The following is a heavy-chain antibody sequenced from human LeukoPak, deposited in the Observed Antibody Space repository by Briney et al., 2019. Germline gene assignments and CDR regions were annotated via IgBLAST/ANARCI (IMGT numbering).Heavy chain of an antibody. D-gene: IGHD4-17*01. CDR1: GFSISSGYY. J-gene: IGHJ3*01. CDR3: ARVMTTATTWAFEV. V-gene: IGHV4-38-2*02. CDR2: IYHGGST. Sequence: SETLSLTCTVSGFSISSGYYWGWIRQPPGKGLEWIGSIYHGGSTYYNPSLKSRVTISVDTPKNQFSLKLSSVTAADTAVYYCARVMTTATTWAFEVWGQGTMVTVFS.